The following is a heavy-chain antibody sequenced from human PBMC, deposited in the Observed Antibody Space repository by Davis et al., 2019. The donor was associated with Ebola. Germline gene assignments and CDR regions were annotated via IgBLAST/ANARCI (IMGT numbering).Heavy chain of an antibody. CDR3: TRSETSSGWFDP. J-gene: IGHJ5*02. D-gene: IGHD6-25*01. V-gene: IGHV1-8*01. CDR2: MNPDSGNT. CDR1: GYTFTSSD. Sequence: AASVKVSCKASGYTFTSSDISWVRQATGQGLEWMGWMNPDSGNTGYAQKFQGRITMTRNTSISTAYMELSNLRSEDTAVYYCTRSETSSGWFDPWGQGTPVTVSS.